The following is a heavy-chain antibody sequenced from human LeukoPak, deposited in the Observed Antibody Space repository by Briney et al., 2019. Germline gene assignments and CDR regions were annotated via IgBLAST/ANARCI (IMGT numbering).Heavy chain of an antibody. J-gene: IGHJ5*02. V-gene: IGHV1-69-2*01. CDR2: VDPEDGET. CDR3: ATHTPQMVLGVIIPPWWFDP. D-gene: IGHD3-10*01. Sequence: ASVKISCKVSVYTFTDYYMHSVPQAPGKGLEWMGLVDPEDGETIYAEKFQGRVTITADTSTDTAYMELSRLRSEDTAVYYCATHTPQMVLGVIIPPWWFDPWGQGTLVTVSS. CDR1: VYTFTDYY.